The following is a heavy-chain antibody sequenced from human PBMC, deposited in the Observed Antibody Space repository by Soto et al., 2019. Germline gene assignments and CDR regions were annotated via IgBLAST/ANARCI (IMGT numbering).Heavy chain of an antibody. CDR3: AKDLVAAAGTSYNWFDP. V-gene: IGHV3-30*18. Sequence: PGGSLRLSCAASGFTFSSYGMHWVRQAPGKGLEWVAVISYDGSNKYYADSVKGRFTISRDNSKNTLYLQMNSLRAEDTAVYYCAKDLVAAAGTSYNWFDPWGQGTLVTVSS. CDR2: ISYDGSNK. CDR1: GFTFSSYG. J-gene: IGHJ5*02. D-gene: IGHD6-13*01.